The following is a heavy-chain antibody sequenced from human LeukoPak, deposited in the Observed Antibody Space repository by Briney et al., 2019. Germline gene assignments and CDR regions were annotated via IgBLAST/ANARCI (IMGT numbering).Heavy chain of an antibody. CDR2: ISGSGGST. J-gene: IGHJ3*02. CDR3: PNDGRIRSSPFDI. V-gene: IGHV3-23*01. Sequence: GGSLRLSCAASGFTFSSYAMSWVRQAPGKGREWVSAISGSGGSTYYADSVKGRFTISRDNSKHALYLQMNGLRAEDTAGYYCPNDGRIRSSPFDIWGQGTMVTVSS. CDR1: GFTFSSYA. D-gene: IGHD1-26*01.